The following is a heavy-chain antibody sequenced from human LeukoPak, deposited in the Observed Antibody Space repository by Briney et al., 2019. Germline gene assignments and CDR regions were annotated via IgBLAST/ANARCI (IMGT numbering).Heavy chain of an antibody. CDR1: GGSISSGVYY. J-gene: IGHJ6*02. D-gene: IGHD6-6*01. Sequence: PSETLSLTCTVSGGSISSGVYYWSWIRQPPGKGLEWIGYIYYSGSTYYNPSLKSRVTISVDTSKNQFSLKLSSVTAADTAVYYCARVPFNTKLVGLRYYYYGMDVWGQGTTVTVSS. CDR3: ARVPFNTKLVGLRYYYYGMDV. V-gene: IGHV4-30-4*01. CDR2: IYYSGST.